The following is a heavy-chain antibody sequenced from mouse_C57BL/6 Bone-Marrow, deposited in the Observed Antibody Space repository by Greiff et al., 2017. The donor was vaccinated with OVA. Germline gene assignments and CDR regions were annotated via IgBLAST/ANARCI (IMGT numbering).Heavy chain of an antibody. CDR2: IDPSDSYT. CDR1: GYTFTSYW. V-gene: IGHV1-69*01. D-gene: IGHD2-2*01. Sequence: QVQLQQPGAELVMPGASVKLSCKASGYTFTSYWMHWVKQRPGQGLEWIGEIDPSDSYTNYNQKFKGKSTLTVDKSSSTAYMQLSSLTSEDSAVYDYACILNGYDGIAYWGQGTLVTVSA. CDR3: ACILNGYDGIAY. J-gene: IGHJ3*01.